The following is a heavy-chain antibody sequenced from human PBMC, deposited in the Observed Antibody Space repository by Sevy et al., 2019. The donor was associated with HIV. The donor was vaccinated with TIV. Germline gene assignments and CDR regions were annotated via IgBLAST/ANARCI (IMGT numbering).Heavy chain of an antibody. J-gene: IGHJ6*02. CDR3: ARHTRVDTGYYGMDV. CDR1: GYSFTSYW. V-gene: IGHV5-51*01. Sequence: GESLKISCKGSGYSFTSYWIGRVRQMPGKGLEWMGIIYPGDSDTRYSPSFQGQVTISADKSISTAYLQWSSLKVSDTAMYYGARHTRVDTGYYGMDVWGQGTTVTVSS. D-gene: IGHD5-18*01. CDR2: IYPGDSDT.